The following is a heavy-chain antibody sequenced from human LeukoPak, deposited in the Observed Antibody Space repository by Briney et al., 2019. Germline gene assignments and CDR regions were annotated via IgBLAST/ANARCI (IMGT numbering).Heavy chain of an antibody. J-gene: IGHJ2*01. D-gene: IGHD2-2*01. CDR1: GITFSNYE. V-gene: IGHV3-23*01. CDR3: AKTYCGTTSCYGPYWYFDL. Sequence: GGSLRLSCAASGITFSNYEMNWVRQAPGKGLEWVSSISGTGGSTYYGDSVKGRLTISRDNSKNTLYLQMNSLRAEDTAVYYCAKTYCGTTSCYGPYWYFDLWGRGTLVTVSS. CDR2: ISGTGGST.